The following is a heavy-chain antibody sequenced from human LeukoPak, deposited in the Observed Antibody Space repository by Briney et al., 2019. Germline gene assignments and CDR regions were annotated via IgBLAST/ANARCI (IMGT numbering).Heavy chain of an antibody. CDR3: ARDWNYWVPFDS. J-gene: IGHJ4*01. CDR2: ISAYNGNT. CDR1: GYTFTSYG. V-gene: IGHV1-18*01. Sequence: ASVKVPCKASGYTFTSYGISWVRQAPGQGLEWMGWISAYNGNTNYAQKLQGRVTMTTDTSTSTAYMELRSLRSDDTAVYYCARDWNYWVPFDSSGQETLVTVSS. D-gene: IGHD1-7*01.